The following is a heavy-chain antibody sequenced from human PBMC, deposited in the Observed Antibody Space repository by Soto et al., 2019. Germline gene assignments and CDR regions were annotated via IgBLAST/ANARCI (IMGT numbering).Heavy chain of an antibody. CDR3: AREEQLAGWFDP. J-gene: IGHJ5*02. D-gene: IGHD6-6*01. V-gene: IGHV4-31*03. CDR1: GGSISSGGYY. CDR2: IYYSGST. Sequence: SETLSLTCTVSGGSISSGGYYWSWIRQHPGKGLEWIGYIYYSGSTYYNPSLKSRVTISVDTSKNQFSLKLSSVTAADTAVYYCAREEQLAGWFDPWGQGTLVTVSS.